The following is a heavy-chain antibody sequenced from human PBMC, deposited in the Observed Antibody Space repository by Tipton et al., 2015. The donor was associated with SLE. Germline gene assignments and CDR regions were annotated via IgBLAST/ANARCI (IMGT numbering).Heavy chain of an antibody. CDR2: IWYDGSNK. J-gene: IGHJ4*02. CDR1: GFTFSTYG. Sequence: SLRLSCAASGFTFSTYGMHWVRQAPGKGLEWVAIIWYDGSNKYYSDSVKGRFTISRDNSKNTLYLQMNSLRAEDTAVYYCARETWGYCGGVSCGSDYRGQGTLVTVSS. CDR3: ARETWGYCGGVSCGSDY. D-gene: IGHD2-15*01. V-gene: IGHV3-33*01.